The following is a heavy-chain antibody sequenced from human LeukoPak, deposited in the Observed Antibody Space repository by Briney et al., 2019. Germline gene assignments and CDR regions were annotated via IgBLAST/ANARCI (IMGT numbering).Heavy chain of an antibody. CDR3: AKDAPNWDRPLDY. V-gene: IGHV3-23*01. D-gene: IGHD7-27*01. J-gene: IGHJ4*02. CDR2: ISGGGSST. Sequence: GGSLRLSCTASGFRFSNYAMNWVRQAPGKGLEWVSVISGGGSSTNYADSVKGRFTISRENSKNTLYLQMNSLRAEDTAVYYCAKDAPNWDRPLDYWGQGTLVTVSS. CDR1: GFRFSNYA.